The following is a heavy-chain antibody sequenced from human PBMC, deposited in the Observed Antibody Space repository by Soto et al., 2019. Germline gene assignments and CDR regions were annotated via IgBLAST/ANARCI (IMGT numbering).Heavy chain of an antibody. CDR1: GFTFSSYA. CDR3: ARRPAAGNWFDL. V-gene: IGHV3-23*01. J-gene: IGHJ5*02. Sequence: GGSLRLSCAASGFTFSSYAMSWVRQAPGKGLEWVSAISGSGGSTYYADSVKGRFTISRDNSKNTLYLQMNSLRAEDTAVCYCARRPAAGNWFDLWGQGTQVTSPQ. CDR2: ISGSGGST. D-gene: IGHD2-2*01.